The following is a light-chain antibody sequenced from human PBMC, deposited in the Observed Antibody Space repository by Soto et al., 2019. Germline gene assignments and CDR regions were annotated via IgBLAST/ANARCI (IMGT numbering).Light chain of an antibody. Sequence: QSALTQPPSAYGSPGQSVTISCTGTSSDVGGYNYVSWYQQHPGKAPKLMIYEVSKRPSGVPDRFSGSKSGNTASLTVSGLQAEDEADYYCSSYAGSNNYVFGTGTKLPVL. V-gene: IGLV2-8*01. J-gene: IGLJ1*01. CDR1: SSDVGGYNY. CDR3: SSYAGSNNYV. CDR2: EVS.